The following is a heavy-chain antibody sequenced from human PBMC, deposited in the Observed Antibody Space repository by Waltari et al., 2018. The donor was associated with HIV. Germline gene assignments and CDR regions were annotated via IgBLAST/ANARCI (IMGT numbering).Heavy chain of an antibody. CDR2: ISYDGSNK. CDR3: AKPAAMASYGMDV. J-gene: IGHJ6*02. V-gene: IGHV3-30*18. CDR1: GFTFSAYA. D-gene: IGHD5-18*01. Sequence: QVQLVESWGGVVQPGRSLRRSCAASGFTFSAYAMHWVRQAPGKGLEWVAVISYDGSNKYYADSVKGRFTISRDNSKNTLYLQMNSLRAEDTAVYYCAKPAAMASYGMDVWGQGTTVTVSS.